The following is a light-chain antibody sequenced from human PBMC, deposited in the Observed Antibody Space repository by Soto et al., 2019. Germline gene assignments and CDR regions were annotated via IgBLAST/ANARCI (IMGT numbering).Light chain of an antibody. J-gene: IGKJ5*01. CDR1: QGISSW. Sequence: DIHLTQSPSFLSASLGDRVTITCRASQGISSWLAWYQQKPGKAPKLLIYDASSLESGGPSRFSGSGSGTESTLTISSLRPDDFATYYCQQYNSYSMYTFGQGTRLEI. CDR3: QQYNSYSMYT. V-gene: IGKV1-5*01. CDR2: DAS.